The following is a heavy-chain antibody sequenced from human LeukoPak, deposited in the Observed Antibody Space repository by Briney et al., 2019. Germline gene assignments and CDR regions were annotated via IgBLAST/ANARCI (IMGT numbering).Heavy chain of an antibody. D-gene: IGHD3-9*01. CDR1: GFTVSSNY. J-gene: IGHJ4*02. CDR2: FYSGGST. V-gene: IGHV3-53*01. Sequence: PGGSLRLSCAASGFTVSSNYMSWVRQAPGKGLEWVSVFYSGGSTYYADSVKGRFTISRDNSKHTLYLQMNSLRAEDTAVYYCARDEILTGYYGTKYYLDYWGQGTLVTVSS. CDR3: ARDEILTGYYGTKYYLDY.